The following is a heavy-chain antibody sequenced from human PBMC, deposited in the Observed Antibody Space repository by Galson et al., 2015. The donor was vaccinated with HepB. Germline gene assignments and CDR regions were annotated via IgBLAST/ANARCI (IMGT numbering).Heavy chain of an antibody. CDR3: ARHILVSPSRALDI. D-gene: IGHD2-2*01. V-gene: IGHV3-7*01. J-gene: IGHJ3*02. Sequence: SLRLSCAASGFTFSTYWMTWVRQAPGKGLEWVANINRDGSHKGYVDSMEGRFTVSRDNAKNSLFLQMNSLRAEDTAVYYCARHILVSPSRALDIWGQGTIVTVSS. CDR1: GFTFSTYW. CDR2: INRDGSHK.